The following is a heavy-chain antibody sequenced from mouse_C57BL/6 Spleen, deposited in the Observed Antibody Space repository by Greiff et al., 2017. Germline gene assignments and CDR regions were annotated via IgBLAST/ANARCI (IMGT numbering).Heavy chain of an antibody. J-gene: IGHJ2*01. CDR1: GYTFTSYT. D-gene: IGHD1-2*01. Sequence: QVQLKESGAELARPGASVKMSCKASGYTFTSYTMHWVKQRPGQGLEWIGYINPSSGYTKYNQKFKDKATLTADKSSSTAYMQLSSLTSEDSAVYYCARGATADYWGQGTTLTVSS. CDR2: INPSSGYT. V-gene: IGHV1-4*01. CDR3: ARGATADY.